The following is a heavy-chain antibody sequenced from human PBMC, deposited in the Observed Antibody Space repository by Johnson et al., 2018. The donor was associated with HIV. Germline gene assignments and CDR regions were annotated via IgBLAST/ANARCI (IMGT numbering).Heavy chain of an antibody. CDR2: MSYDGSTT. V-gene: IGHV3-30*03. CDR1: GFTFSTYG. CDR3: AREGYSYGYDAFDI. Sequence: VQVVESGGGVVQPGRSLRLSCAASGFTFSTYGMHWVRQAPGKGLQWVAVMSYDGSTTYYADSVKGRFTISRDNSKNTLYLQMNSLRPEDTAVYYCAREGYSYGYDAFDIWGQGTMVTVSS. J-gene: IGHJ3*02. D-gene: IGHD5-18*01.